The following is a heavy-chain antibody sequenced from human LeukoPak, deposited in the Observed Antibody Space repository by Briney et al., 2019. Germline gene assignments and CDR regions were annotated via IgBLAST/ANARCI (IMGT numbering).Heavy chain of an antibody. CDR3: AKDRDDYGDYTLDY. CDR2: IGRSGDST. V-gene: IGHV3-23*01. Sequence: PGGSLRLSCAASGFTFTNYVMHWVRQAPGKGLEWVSGIGRSGDSTYYADSVKGRSTISRDNSKNTLYLRMSSLRAEDTAVYYCAKDRDDYGDYTLDYWGQGTLVTVSS. D-gene: IGHD4-17*01. CDR1: GFTFTNYV. J-gene: IGHJ4*02.